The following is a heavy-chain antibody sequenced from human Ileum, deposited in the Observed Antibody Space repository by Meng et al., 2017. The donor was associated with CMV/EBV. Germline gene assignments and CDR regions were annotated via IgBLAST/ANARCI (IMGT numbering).Heavy chain of an antibody. V-gene: IGHV4-30-4*01. Sequence: QTQLQGSGPGLVKPSQALSLTCTVSGGSISSGDYYWSWIRQPPGKGLEWIGYIYYSGSTYYNPSLKSRVTISADTSKNQFSLKLNSVTAADTAVYYCASGSPQLGYVWGQGTLVTVSS. J-gene: IGHJ4*02. D-gene: IGHD1-1*01. CDR2: IYYSGST. CDR3: ASGSPQLGYV. CDR1: GGSISSGDYY.